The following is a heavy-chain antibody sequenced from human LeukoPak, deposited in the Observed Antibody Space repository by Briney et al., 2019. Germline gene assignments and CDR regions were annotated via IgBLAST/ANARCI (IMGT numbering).Heavy chain of an antibody. J-gene: IGHJ4*02. CDR1: GFAFNTFG. V-gene: IGHV3-30*18. Sequence: GGSPRLSCAASGFAFNTFGMHWVRQAPGKGLEWVATTSFDGSNTYFSDSVRGRFTIPRDNSRNTLFLQMSSLSAEDTAVYYCAKDRIVGATRFLDFWGQGTLVTVSS. CDR2: TSFDGSNT. CDR3: AKDRIVGATRFLDF. D-gene: IGHD1-26*01.